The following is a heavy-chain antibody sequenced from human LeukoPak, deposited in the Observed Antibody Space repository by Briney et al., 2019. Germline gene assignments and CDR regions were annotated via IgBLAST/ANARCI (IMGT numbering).Heavy chain of an antibody. CDR3: AKGQNYYDGSGYYSTDY. V-gene: IGHV3-30*18. Sequence: GGSLRLSCAASGFTFSSYGMHWVRQAPGKGLEWVAVISSDGVNKYSADSVKGRFTISRDNSKNTLYLQMNSLRAEDTTVYYCAKGQNYYDGSGYYSTDYWGQGTPVTVSS. D-gene: IGHD3-22*01. CDR1: GFTFSSYG. CDR2: ISSDGVNK. J-gene: IGHJ4*02.